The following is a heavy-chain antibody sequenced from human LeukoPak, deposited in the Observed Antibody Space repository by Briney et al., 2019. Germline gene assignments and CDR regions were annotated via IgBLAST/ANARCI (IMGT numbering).Heavy chain of an antibody. CDR3: ATRYCSSTSCRSNWFDP. Sequence: SVKVSCKASGGSFSSYAISWVRQAPGQGLEWMGGIIPIFGTANYAQKFQGRVTITADESTSTAYMELSSLRSEDTAVYYCATRYCSSTSCRSNWFDPWGQGTLVTVSS. J-gene: IGHJ5*02. CDR1: GGSFSSYA. CDR2: IIPIFGTA. V-gene: IGHV1-69*01. D-gene: IGHD2-2*01.